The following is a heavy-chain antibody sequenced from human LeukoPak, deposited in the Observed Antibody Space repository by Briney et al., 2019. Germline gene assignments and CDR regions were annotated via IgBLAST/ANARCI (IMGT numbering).Heavy chain of an antibody. CDR2: IHTSGST. V-gene: IGHV4-4*07. J-gene: IGHJ6*02. CDR1: GGSISSYY. D-gene: IGHD2-2*01. Sequence: SETLSLTCTVSGGSISSYYWSWIRQPAGKGLEWIGRIHTSGSTNYNPSLKSRVTMSVDTSKNQFSLKLSSVTAADTAVYYCAGMPTDYGMDVWGQGTTVTVSS. CDR3: AGMPTDYGMDV.